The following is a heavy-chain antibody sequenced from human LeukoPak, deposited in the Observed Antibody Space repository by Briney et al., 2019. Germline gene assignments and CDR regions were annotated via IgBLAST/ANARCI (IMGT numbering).Heavy chain of an antibody. CDR1: RYTFTSYG. CDR2: ISAYNGNT. V-gene: IGHV1-18*01. CDR3: ARAPQSGDHVDY. Sequence: AASVKDSCKSSRYTFTSYGISGVRPAPGQGLGCMGLISAYNGNTNYAQKVQGRVTMTTDTSTSTVYMELRSLRSDDTAVYYCARAPQSGDHVDYWGQGTLVTVSS. J-gene: IGHJ4*02. D-gene: IGHD1-26*01.